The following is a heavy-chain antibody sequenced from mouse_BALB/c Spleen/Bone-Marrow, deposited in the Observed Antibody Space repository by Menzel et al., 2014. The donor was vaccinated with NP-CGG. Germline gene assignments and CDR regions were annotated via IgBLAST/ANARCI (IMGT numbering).Heavy chain of an antibody. D-gene: IGHD2-4*01. CDR2: IRSGGSYT. CDR1: GFTFSSYG. Sequence: EVQLVESGGDLVKPGGPLKLSSADSGFTFSSYGMSWVRQTPDKRLEWVATIRSGGSYTYYPDSLKGRCTISRDNAKNTLYLQMISLKSEDTAIYYCARQSYYDYDGYFDYWGQGTTLTVSS. CDR3: ARQSYYDYDGYFDY. J-gene: IGHJ2*01. V-gene: IGHV5-6*01.